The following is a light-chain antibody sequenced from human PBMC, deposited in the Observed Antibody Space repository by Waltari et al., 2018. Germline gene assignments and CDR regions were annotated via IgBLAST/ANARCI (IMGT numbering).Light chain of an antibody. CDR3: QQYNEWPYT. CDR1: KSVGNN. V-gene: IGKV3-15*01. Sequence: ETIMTQSPATLSVSPGGTATLSCRASKSVGNNIAWFQQTPGQAPRLLIYVTSSRSTNIPGRFSGAGSGTDFTLTISGLQSEDFAVYYCQQYNEWPYTFGQGT. J-gene: IGKJ2*01. CDR2: VTS.